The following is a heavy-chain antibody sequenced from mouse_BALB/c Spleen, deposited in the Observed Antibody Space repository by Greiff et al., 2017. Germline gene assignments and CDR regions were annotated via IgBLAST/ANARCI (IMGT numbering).Heavy chain of an antibody. D-gene: IGHD1-1*01. CDR1: GFSLTSYG. Sequence: VHLVESGPGLVAPSQSLSITCTVSGFSLTSYGVHWVRQPPGKGLEWLGMIWGDGSTDYNSALKSRLSISKDNSKSQVFLKMNSLQTDDTARYYCASGLLRYYAMDYWGQGTSVTVSS. CDR2: IWGDGST. V-gene: IGHV2-6-7*01. CDR3: ASGLLRYYAMDY. J-gene: IGHJ4*01.